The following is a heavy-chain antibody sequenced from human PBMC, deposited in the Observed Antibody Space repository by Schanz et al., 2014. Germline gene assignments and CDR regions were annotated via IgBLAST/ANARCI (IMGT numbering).Heavy chain of an antibody. CDR2: VYTSGST. CDR1: GGSISSGSYY. J-gene: IGHJ6*03. CDR3: ARGGARRFPVVPDAIQGLRGHYYYYYLDV. V-gene: IGHV4-61*02. D-gene: IGHD2-2*02. Sequence: QVQLQESGPGLVKPSQTLSLTCSVSGGSISSGSYYWNWIRQPAGKGLEWIGRVYTSGSTNYNPSLKSRVPTPLDTSKNRFSLKLRSVTAADTAVYYCARGGARRFPVVPDAIQGLRGHYYYYYLDVWGKGTTVTASS.